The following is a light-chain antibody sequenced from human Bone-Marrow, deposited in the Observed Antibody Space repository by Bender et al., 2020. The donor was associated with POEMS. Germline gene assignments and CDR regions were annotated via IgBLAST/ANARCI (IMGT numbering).Light chain of an antibody. CDR2: EVT. V-gene: IGLV2-14*02. CDR3: SSYTSSSTLV. Sequence: QSALTQPASVSGSPGQSITISCTGTNSDVGSYNLVSWYQQHPGKAPKLVIYEVTKRPSGVSNRFSGSKSGNTASLTISGLQAEDEADYYCSSYTSSSTLVFGGGTKLTVL. J-gene: IGLJ2*01. CDR1: NSDVGSYNL.